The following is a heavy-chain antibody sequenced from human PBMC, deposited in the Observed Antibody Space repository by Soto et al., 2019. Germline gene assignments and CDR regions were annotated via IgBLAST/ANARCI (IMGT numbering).Heavy chain of an antibody. CDR1: GGSISSYY. D-gene: IGHD3-22*01. J-gene: IGHJ5*02. V-gene: IGHV4-59*01. CDR3: ARTSYYYDSSGYYLWWFDP. Sequence: SETLSLTCTVSGGSISSYYWSWIRQPPGKGLEWIGYIYYSGSTNYNPSLKSRVTISVDTSKNQFSLKLSSVTAADTAVYYCARTSYYYDSSGYYLWWFDPWGQGTLVTVSS. CDR2: IYYSGST.